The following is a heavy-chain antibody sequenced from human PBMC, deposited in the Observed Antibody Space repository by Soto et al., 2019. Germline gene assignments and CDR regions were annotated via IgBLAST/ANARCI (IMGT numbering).Heavy chain of an antibody. CDR1: GGSISSYY. Sequence: SETLSLTCTVSGGSISSYYWSWIRQPPGKGLEWIGYIYYSGSTNYNPSFKSRVTISVDTSKNQFSLKLSSVTAADTAVYYCARQQLGPGSYYYYMDVWGKGTTVTVSS. CDR3: ARQQLGPGSYYYYMDV. D-gene: IGHD6-6*01. CDR2: IYYSGST. V-gene: IGHV4-59*08. J-gene: IGHJ6*03.